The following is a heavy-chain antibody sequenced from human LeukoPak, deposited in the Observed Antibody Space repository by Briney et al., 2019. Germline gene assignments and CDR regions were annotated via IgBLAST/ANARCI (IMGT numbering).Heavy chain of an antibody. V-gene: IGHV3-74*01. J-gene: IGHJ1*01. D-gene: IGHD3-22*01. CDR3: ARAPSEIGGYYPEYFRH. CDR2: IKSDGKT. Sequence: GGSLRHFCAASGFTFISYWMHWVRQAPGKGLVWVSRIKSDGKTNYADSVKGRFTISRDNAKNTVSPQMNSLRAEDTGVYYCARAPSEIGGYYPEYFRHWGQGTLVTVSS. CDR1: GFTFISYW.